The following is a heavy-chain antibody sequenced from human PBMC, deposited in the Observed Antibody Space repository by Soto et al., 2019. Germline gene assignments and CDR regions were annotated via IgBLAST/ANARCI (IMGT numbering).Heavy chain of an antibody. CDR3: AIEVWGRGGYYLDS. J-gene: IGHJ4*02. D-gene: IGHD7-27*01. CDR1: GGTFKSFG. Sequence: QVHVVQSGAEVKKPGSSAKVTCKAFGGTFKSFGINWVRQAPGQGLEWMGGIIPVFGTTKYAQKFRDRVTLVADGSTSTSYMELSSLTSDDTAVYYCAIEVWGRGGYYLDSWGQGTLVTVSS. V-gene: IGHV1-69*01. CDR2: IIPVFGTT.